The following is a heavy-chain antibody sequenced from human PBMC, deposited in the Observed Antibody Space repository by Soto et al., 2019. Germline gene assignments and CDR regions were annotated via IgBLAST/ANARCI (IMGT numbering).Heavy chain of an antibody. Sequence: VASVKVSCKASGGTFSSYAISWVRQAPGQGLEWMGGIIPIFGTANYAQKFQGRVTITADESTSTAYMELSSLRSEDTAVYYCASDAPGIAAAGTGYFDYWGQGTLVTVS. D-gene: IGHD6-13*01. J-gene: IGHJ4*02. V-gene: IGHV1-69*13. CDR1: GGTFSSYA. CDR3: ASDAPGIAAAGTGYFDY. CDR2: IIPIFGTA.